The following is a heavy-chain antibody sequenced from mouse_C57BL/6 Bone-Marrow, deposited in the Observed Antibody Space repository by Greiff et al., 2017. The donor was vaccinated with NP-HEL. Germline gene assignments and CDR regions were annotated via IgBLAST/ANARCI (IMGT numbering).Heavy chain of an antibody. CDR2: ISNLAYSI. CDR3: ARLRWLLDYAMDY. Sequence: EVKLVESGGGLVQPGGSLKLSCAASGFTFSDYGMAWVRQAPRKGPEWVAFISNLAYSIYYADTVTGRFTISSENAKNTLYLEMSSLRSEDTAMYYCARLRWLLDYAMDYWGQGTSVTVSS. CDR1: GFTFSDYG. J-gene: IGHJ4*01. V-gene: IGHV5-15*04. D-gene: IGHD2-3*01.